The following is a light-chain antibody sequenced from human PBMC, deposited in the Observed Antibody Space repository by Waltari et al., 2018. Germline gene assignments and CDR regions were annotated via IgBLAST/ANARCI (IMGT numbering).Light chain of an antibody. J-gene: IGLJ2*01. V-gene: IGLV3-1*01. CDR2: RDI. CDR1: NWQYNY. CDR3: QAWDTSTGVV. Sequence: YEMTQPPSVSVSPGQTASITYSGTNWQYNYVFWYQHKPGKSPLLILYRDIERPSGIPERFSGSNSGNTATLTSSETQAMDEADYYCQAWDTSTGVVFGGGTKLTVL.